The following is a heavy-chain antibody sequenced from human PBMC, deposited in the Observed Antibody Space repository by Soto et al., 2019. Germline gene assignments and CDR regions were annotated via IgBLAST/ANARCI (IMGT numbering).Heavy chain of an antibody. J-gene: IGHJ5*02. D-gene: IGHD2-8*01. CDR2: TSYDGSSK. CDR3: VEGSSCNNVLCYNEGWFGP. Sequence: GGSLRLSCAVSGFSLSNFAMHWVRQAPGKGLEWVAVTSYDGSSKYYADSVKGRFTISRDDSKNTLSLQMNSLRAEDTALYYCVEGSSCNNVLCYNEGWFGPWGQGTLVTVSS. V-gene: IGHV3-30-3*02. CDR1: GFSLSNFA.